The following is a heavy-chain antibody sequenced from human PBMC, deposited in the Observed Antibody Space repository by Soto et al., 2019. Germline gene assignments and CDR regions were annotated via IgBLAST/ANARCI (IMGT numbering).Heavy chain of an antibody. J-gene: IGHJ3*02. D-gene: IGHD3-10*01. V-gene: IGHV1-18*01. Sequence: GASVKVSCKASGYTFTSYGISWVRQAPGQGLEWMGWISAYNGNTNYAQKLQGRVTMTTDTSTSTAYMELRSLRSDDTAVYYCARDTPLYYGSGSYEDAFDIWGQGTMVTVSS. CDR3: ARDTPLYYGSGSYEDAFDI. CDR2: ISAYNGNT. CDR1: GYTFTSYG.